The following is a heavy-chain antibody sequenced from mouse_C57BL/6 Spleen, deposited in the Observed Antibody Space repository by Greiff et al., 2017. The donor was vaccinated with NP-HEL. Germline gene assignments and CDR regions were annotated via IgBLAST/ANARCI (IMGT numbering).Heavy chain of an antibody. CDR1: GYSITSGYY. CDR3: ARDSSLYDGFPFAY. J-gene: IGHJ3*01. Sequence: VQLKESGPGLVKPSQSLSLTCSVTGYSITSGYYWNWIRQFPGNKLEWMGYISYDGSNNYNPSLKNRISITRDTSKNQFFLKLNSVTTEDTATYYCARDSSLYDGFPFAYWGQGTLVTVSA. D-gene: IGHD2-3*01. V-gene: IGHV3-6*01. CDR2: ISYDGSN.